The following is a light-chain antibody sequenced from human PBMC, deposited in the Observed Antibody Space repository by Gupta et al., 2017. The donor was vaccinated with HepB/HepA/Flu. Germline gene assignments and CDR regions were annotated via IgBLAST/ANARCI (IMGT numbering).Light chain of an antibody. Sequence: IVLTQSPGTLSLSPGERATLSCRASQSVNSSYLAWYQQKSGQAPRLLIYGASNRAIGIPDRFSGSGSGTDFTLSISRLEPEDFAVYYCQQYGDSPWTFGQGTKVDIK. CDR1: QSVNSSY. V-gene: IGKV3-20*01. CDR3: QQYGDSPWT. J-gene: IGKJ1*01. CDR2: GAS.